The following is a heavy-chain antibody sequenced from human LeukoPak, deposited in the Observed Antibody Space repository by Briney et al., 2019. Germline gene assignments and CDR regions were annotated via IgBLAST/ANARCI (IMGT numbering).Heavy chain of an antibody. CDR2: IIPILGIA. Sequence: SVKVSCKASGGAFSSYAISWVRQAPGQGLEWMGRIIPILGIANYAQKFQGRVTITADKSTSTAYMELSSLRSEDTAVYYCARGKIIAVAGTGNGAFDIWGQGTMVTVSS. CDR1: GGAFSSYA. J-gene: IGHJ3*02. CDR3: ARGKIIAVAGTGNGAFDI. V-gene: IGHV1-69*04. D-gene: IGHD6-19*01.